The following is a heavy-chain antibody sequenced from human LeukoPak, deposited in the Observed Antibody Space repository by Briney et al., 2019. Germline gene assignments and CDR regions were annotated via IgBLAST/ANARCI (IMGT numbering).Heavy chain of an antibody. CDR2: IIPTFGTA. V-gene: IGHV1-69*05. CDR1: GGTFSSYA. Sequence: SVKVSCKASGGTFSSYAISWVRQAPGQGLEWMGRIIPTFGTANYAQKFQGRVTITTDESTSTAYMELSSLRSEGTAVYYCARAPGYSSGWQLFDYWGQGTLVTVSS. D-gene: IGHD6-19*01. J-gene: IGHJ4*02. CDR3: ARAPGYSSGWQLFDY.